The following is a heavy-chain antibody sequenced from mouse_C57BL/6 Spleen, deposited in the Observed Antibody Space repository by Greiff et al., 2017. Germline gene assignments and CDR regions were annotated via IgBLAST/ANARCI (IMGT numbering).Heavy chain of an antibody. J-gene: IGHJ4*01. CDR1: GFTFSSYG. CDR2: ISSGGSYT. Sequence: EVQVVESGGDLVKPGGSLKLSCAASGFTFSSYGMSWVRQTPDKRLEWVATISSGGSYTYYPDSVKGRFTISRDNAKNTLYLQMSSLKSEDTAMYYCARHPYYGSSYYAMDYWGQGTSVTVSS. V-gene: IGHV5-6*01. CDR3: ARHPYYGSSYYAMDY. D-gene: IGHD1-1*01.